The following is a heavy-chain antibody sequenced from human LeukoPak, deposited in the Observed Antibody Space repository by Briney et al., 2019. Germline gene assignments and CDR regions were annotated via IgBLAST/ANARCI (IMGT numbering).Heavy chain of an antibody. D-gene: IGHD3-10*01. CDR1: GTSISLSNW. CDR2: IYHSGTT. J-gene: IGHJ4*02. V-gene: IGHV4-4*02. Sequence: PSETLSLTCAVSGTSISLSNWWTWVRQPPGKGLEWIGEIYHSGTTNYNPSLKSRVTISLDKSRSQFSLNLNSVSAADTAVYYCARSYFGSGTFNGFDYWGQGTLVTVSS. CDR3: ARSYFGSGTFNGFDY.